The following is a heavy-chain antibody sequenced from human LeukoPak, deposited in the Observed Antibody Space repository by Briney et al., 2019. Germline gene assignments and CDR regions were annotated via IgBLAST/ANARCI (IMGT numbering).Heavy chain of an antibody. CDR3: ARRLTVELNWFDP. D-gene: IGHD3-16*01. CDR1: GFTFSSYW. Sequence: PGGSLRLSCAASGFTFSSYWMSWVRQAPGKGLEWVSYISGSSSTIHYADSVKGRFTISRDNAKNSLYLQMNSLRDEDTAVYYCARRLTVELNWFDPWGQGTLVTVSS. V-gene: IGHV3-48*02. CDR2: ISGSSSTI. J-gene: IGHJ5*02.